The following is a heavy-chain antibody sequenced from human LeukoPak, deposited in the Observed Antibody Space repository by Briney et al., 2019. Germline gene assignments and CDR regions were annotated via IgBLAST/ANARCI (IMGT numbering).Heavy chain of an antibody. D-gene: IGHD5-18*01. CDR2: ISTSSTYI. V-gene: IGHV3-21*01. Sequence: SAESLSLSCAASGFTFTSYSLTWVRQPPGKGLGWVSSISTSSTYIIYADSVKGRFTISRVNAKKSVYPQMNSLRADDTAVYYCAIKEVDAGVLSLGYGYWGQGTLVTVSS. CDR1: GFTFTSYS. J-gene: IGHJ4*02. CDR3: AIKEVDAGVLSLGYGY.